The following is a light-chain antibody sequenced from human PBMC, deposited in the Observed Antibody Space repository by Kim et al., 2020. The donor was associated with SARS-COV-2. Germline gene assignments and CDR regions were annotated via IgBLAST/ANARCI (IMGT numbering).Light chain of an antibody. J-gene: IGKJ1*01. CDR3: QQYSSYST. CDR1: QSISNR. CDR2: AAS. Sequence: DIQMTQSPSTLSASVGDRVTITCRASQSISNRLAWYQQKPGEAPELLIYAASTLERGVPSRFSGTGSGTEFTLTISSLQSDDLATYYCQQYSSYSTFGQGTKVEIK. V-gene: IGKV1-5*01.